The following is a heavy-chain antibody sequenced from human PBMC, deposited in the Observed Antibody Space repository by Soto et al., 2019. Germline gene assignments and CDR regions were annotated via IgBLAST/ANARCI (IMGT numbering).Heavy chain of an antibody. Sequence: QITLKESGPTLVKPTQTLTLTCTFSGFSLSTSGVGVGWIRQPPGKALEWLALIYWDDDKRYSPSLKSRLTISKDTSKNQVVLTMTNMDPVDTATYYGVHHGYYSYGLDVWGQGTTVTVSS. J-gene: IGHJ6*02. V-gene: IGHV2-5*02. CDR3: VHHGYYSYGLDV. CDR1: GFSLSTSGVG. CDR2: IYWDDDK.